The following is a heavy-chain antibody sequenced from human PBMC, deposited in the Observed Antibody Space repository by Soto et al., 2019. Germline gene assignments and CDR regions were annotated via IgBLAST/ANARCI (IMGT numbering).Heavy chain of an antibody. D-gene: IGHD3-10*01. CDR3: VRGHYGSGTYYNLDS. CDR1: GASVSSGVYY. CDR2: IYHSGST. V-gene: IGHV4-30-4*01. J-gene: IGHJ4*02. Sequence: QVQLQESGPGLVKPSQTLSLTCTVSGASVSSGVYYWTWIRQPPGKGLEWIGYIYHSGSTFYNPSLKSRVIISVDTSKNQFSLSLSSVTAADTAVYCCVRGHYGSGTYYNLDSWGQGILVTVSS.